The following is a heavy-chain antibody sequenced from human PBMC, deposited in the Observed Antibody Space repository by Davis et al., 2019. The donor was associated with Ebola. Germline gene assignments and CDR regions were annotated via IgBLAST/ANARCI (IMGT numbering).Heavy chain of an antibody. J-gene: IGHJ4*02. CDR2: ISSSSSTI. Sequence: GGSLRLSCAASGFTFSSYSMNWVRQAPGKGLEWVSYISSSSSTIYYADSVKGRFTISRDNSKNTVSLQMSSLRAEDTAIYYCARADAIMGYYFDYWGQGTLVTVSS. D-gene: IGHD3-16*01. V-gene: IGHV3-48*01. CDR1: GFTFSSYS. CDR3: ARADAIMGYYFDY.